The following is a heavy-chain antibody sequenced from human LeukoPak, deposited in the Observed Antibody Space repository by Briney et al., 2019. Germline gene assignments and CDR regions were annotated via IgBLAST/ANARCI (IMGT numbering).Heavy chain of an antibody. CDR3: ARDLLGYYDILTGYYRGVDMDV. D-gene: IGHD3-9*01. J-gene: IGHJ6*03. CDR1: GFTFSSYS. CDR2: ISSSSSYI. V-gene: IGHV3-21*01. Sequence: GGSLRLSCAASGFTFSSYSMNWVRQAPGKGLEWVSSISSSSSYIYYADSVKGRFTISRDNAKNSLYLQMNSLRAEDTAVYYCARDLLGYYDILTGYYRGVDMDVWGKGTTVTVSS.